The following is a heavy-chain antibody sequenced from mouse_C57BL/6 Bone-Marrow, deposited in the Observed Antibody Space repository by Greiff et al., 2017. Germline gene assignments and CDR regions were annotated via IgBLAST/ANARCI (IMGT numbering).Heavy chain of an antibody. CDR2: IDPNSGGT. CDR3: ARLDYGNYLYAMDY. J-gene: IGHJ4*01. V-gene: IGHV1-72*01. D-gene: IGHD2-1*01. CDR1: GYTFTSYW. Sequence: QVQLQQPGAELVKPGASVKLSCKASGYTFTSYWMHWVKQRPGRGLEWIGRIDPNSGGTKYNEKFKSKATLTVDKPSSTAYMQLSSLTSEDSAVYYCARLDYGNYLYAMDYWGQGTSVTVSS.